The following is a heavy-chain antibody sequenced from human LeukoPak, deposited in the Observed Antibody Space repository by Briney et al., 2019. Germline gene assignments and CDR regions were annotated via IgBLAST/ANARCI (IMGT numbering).Heavy chain of an antibody. CDR2: IYYSGST. J-gene: IGHJ4*02. D-gene: IGHD6-19*01. V-gene: IGHV4-61*01. CDR3: ARGPASSGWSFDY. CDR1: GGSVSSGSYY. Sequence: SETLSLTCTVSGGSVSSGSYYWSWIRQPPGKGLEWIGYIYYSGSTNYNPSLKSRVTISVDTSKNQFSLKLSSVTAADTAVYYCARGPASSGWSFDYWGQGTLVTVSS.